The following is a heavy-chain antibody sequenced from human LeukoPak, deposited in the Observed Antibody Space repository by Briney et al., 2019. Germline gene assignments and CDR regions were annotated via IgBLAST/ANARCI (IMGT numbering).Heavy chain of an antibody. D-gene: IGHD6-13*01. Sequence: ASVKVSCKASGYTFTSYAIHWVRQAPGQRLEWMGWINAGNGNTKYSQKFQGRVTITTDTSASTAYVELSSLRSEDTAVYYCARVGAAAGPYYFDYWGQGTLVTVSS. CDR1: GYTFTSYA. CDR3: ARVGAAAGPYYFDY. V-gene: IGHV1-3*01. CDR2: INAGNGNT. J-gene: IGHJ4*02.